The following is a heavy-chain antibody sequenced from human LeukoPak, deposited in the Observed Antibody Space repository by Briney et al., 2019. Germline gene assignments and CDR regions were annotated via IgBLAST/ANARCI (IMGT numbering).Heavy chain of an antibody. CDR1: GGSISSSSYY. Sequence: SETLSLTCTVSGGSISSSSYYWGWIRQPPGKGLEWIGNIYYSGSTYYNPSLKSRVTISVDTSKNQFSLKLSSVTAADTAVYYCARDRNYYDSSGLPDYWGQGTLVTVSS. D-gene: IGHD3-22*01. CDR2: IYYSGST. V-gene: IGHV4-39*07. J-gene: IGHJ4*02. CDR3: ARDRNYYDSSGLPDY.